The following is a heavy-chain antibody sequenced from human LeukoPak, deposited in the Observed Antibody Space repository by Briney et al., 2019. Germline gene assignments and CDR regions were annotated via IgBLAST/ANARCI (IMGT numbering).Heavy chain of an antibody. CDR3: ATAPGGYYDSSGYYDY. V-gene: IGHV1-24*01. D-gene: IGHD3-22*01. J-gene: IGHJ4*02. CDR2: FDPEGGET. Sequence: ASVKVSCKVSGYTLTELSMHWVRQAPGKGLEWMGGFDPEGGETIYAQKFQGRVTMTEDTSTDTAYMELRSLRSEDTAVYYCATAPGGYYDSSGYYDYWGQGTLVTVSS. CDR1: GYTLTELS.